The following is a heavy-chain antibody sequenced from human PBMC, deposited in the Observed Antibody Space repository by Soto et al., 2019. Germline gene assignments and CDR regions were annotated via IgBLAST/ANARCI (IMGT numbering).Heavy chain of an antibody. CDR3: ARGSYDVWSGYPTPHYGLDV. D-gene: IGHD3-3*01. J-gene: IGHJ6*02. V-gene: IGHV4-31*03. Sequence: SETLSLTCTVSGGSISSGGYYWSWIRQHPGKGLEWIGYIYYSGSTYYNPSLKSRVTISVDTSKNQFSLKLSSVTAADTAVYYCARGSYDVWSGYPTPHYGLDVWGQGTTVTVSS. CDR1: GGSISSGGYY. CDR2: IYYSGST.